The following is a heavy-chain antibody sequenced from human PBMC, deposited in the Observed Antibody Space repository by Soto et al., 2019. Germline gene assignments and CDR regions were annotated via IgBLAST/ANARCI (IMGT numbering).Heavy chain of an antibody. V-gene: IGHV1-69*13. J-gene: IGHJ6*02. CDR3: ARYADSSSWDYYYYYGMDV. CDR2: IIPIFGTA. Sequence: GASVKVSCKASGGTFSGYAISWVRQAPGQGLEWMGGIIPIFGTANYAQKFQGRVTITADESTSTACMELSSLRSEDTAVYYCARYADSSSWDYYYYYGMDVWGQGTTVTVSS. D-gene: IGHD6-13*01. CDR1: GGTFSGYA.